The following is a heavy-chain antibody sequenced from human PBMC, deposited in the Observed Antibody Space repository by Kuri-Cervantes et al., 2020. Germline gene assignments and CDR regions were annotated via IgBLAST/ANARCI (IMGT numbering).Heavy chain of an antibody. J-gene: IGHJ4*02. CDR1: GFTFSSYW. CDR3: ARESIVVVHKIFDY. CDR2: IKQDGSEK. Sequence: ETLSLTCAASGFTFSSYWMSWVRQAPGKGLEWVANIKQDGSEKYYVDSVKGRFTISRDNAKNSLYLQMNSLRAEDTAVYYCARESIVVVHKIFDYWGQGTLVTVSS. V-gene: IGHV3-7*01. D-gene: IGHD3-22*01.